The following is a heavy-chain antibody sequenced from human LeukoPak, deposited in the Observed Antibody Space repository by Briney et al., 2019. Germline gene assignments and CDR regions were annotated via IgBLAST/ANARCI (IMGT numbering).Heavy chain of an antibody. D-gene: IGHD3-16*02. CDR2: IYTSGST. Sequence: SQTLSLTCTVSGGSISSGSYYWSWIRQPAGKGLELIGRIYTSGSTNYNPSLKSRVTISVDTSKNQFSLKLSSVTAADTAVYYCARDRAYDYVWGSYRYIWFDPWGQGTLVTVSS. J-gene: IGHJ5*02. V-gene: IGHV4-61*02. CDR3: ARDRAYDYVWGSYRYIWFDP. CDR1: GGSISSGSYY.